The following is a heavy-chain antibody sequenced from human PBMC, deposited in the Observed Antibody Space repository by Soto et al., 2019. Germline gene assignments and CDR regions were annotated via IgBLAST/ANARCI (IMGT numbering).Heavy chain of an antibody. J-gene: IGHJ4*02. CDR3: ARKDYYGPGIYYFDH. D-gene: IGHD3-10*01. Sequence: QVQLVQSGADLREPGASVKVSCKASGYTFTSYPVHWVRQAPGQRLQWMGWINAANGDTGYSQKFQGRVTFTRDTSASTLYMELSSLTSEDTAVYYCARKDYYGPGIYYFDHWGQGTLVTVSS. CDR1: GYTFTSYP. V-gene: IGHV1-3*01. CDR2: INAANGDT.